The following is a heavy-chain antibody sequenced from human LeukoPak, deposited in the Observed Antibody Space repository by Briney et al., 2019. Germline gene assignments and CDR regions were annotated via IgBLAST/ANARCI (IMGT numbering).Heavy chain of an antibody. J-gene: IGHJ2*01. D-gene: IGHD5-18*01. Sequence: GGSLRLSCAASGFTFSDYYMSWIRQAPGKGLEWVSYISSSGYMIYADSVKGRFTISRDNAKNSLYLQMNSLRAEDTALYYCAKDITPWIQLWSLDLWGRGTLVTVSS. CDR3: AKDITPWIQLWSLDL. CDR2: ISSSGYMI. CDR1: GFTFSDYY. V-gene: IGHV3-11*01.